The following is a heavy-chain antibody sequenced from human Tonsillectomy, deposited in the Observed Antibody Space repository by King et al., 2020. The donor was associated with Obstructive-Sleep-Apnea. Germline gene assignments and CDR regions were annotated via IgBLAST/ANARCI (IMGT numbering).Heavy chain of an antibody. D-gene: IGHD2/OR15-2a*01. CDR2: ISSSGSTI. V-gene: IGHV3-11*01. CDR3: ARVSWDYYGMDV. Sequence: VQLVQSGGGLVKPGGSLRLSCAASGFTFSDYYMTWIRQSPGKGLEWRSYISSSGSTIYYADSVKGRLTISRDNAKNSLYLQMNSLRAEDTAVYYCARVSWDYYGMDVWGQGTTVTVSS. CDR1: GFTFSDYY. J-gene: IGHJ6*02.